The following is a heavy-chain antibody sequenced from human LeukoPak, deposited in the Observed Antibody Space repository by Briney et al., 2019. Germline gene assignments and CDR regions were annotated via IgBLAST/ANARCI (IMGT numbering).Heavy chain of an antibody. J-gene: IGHJ4*02. CDR3: AKACSGGSCLDH. V-gene: IGHV3-21*01. CDR1: GFTFSSYS. Sequence: GGSLRLSCAASGFTFSSYSMNWVRQAPGKGLEWVSSISSSSSYIYYADSVKGRFTISRDNAKNSLYLQMNSLRAEDTAVYYCAKACSGGSCLDHWGQGTLVTVSS. D-gene: IGHD2-15*01. CDR2: ISSSSSYI.